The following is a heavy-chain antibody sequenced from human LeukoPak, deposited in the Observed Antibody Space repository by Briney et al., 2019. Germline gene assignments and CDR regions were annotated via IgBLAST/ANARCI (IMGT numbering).Heavy chain of an antibody. J-gene: IGHJ6*03. V-gene: IGHV4-59*01. CDR3: ARVGTGTTPRRYYYYYYMDV. CDR1: GGSISSYY. Sequence: SETLSLTCTVSGGSISSYYWSWIRQPPGKGLEWIGYIYYSGSTNYNPSLKSRVTISVDTSKNQFSLKLSSVTAADTAVYYCARVGTGTTPRRYYYYYYMDVWGKGTTVTVSS. CDR2: IYYSGST. D-gene: IGHD1-1*01.